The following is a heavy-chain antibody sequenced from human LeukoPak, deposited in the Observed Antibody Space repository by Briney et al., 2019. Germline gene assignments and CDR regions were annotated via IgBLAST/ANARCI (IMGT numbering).Heavy chain of an antibody. CDR2: IYYSGST. Sequence: SETLSLTCTVSGGSISSGGYYWSWIRQHPGKGLEWIGYIYYSGSTYYNPSLKSRVTISVDTSKNQFSLKLSSVTAADTAVYYCARGLKVGATPRLDYWGQGTLVTVSS. CDR3: ARGLKVGATPRLDY. J-gene: IGHJ4*02. D-gene: IGHD1-26*01. V-gene: IGHV4-31*03. CDR1: GGSISSGGYY.